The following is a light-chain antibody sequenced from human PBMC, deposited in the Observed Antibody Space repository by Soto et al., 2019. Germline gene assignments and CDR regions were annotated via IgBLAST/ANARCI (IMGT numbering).Light chain of an antibody. V-gene: IGKV3-20*01. J-gene: IGKJ1*01. CDR3: HQYGSAPAWT. CDR1: QSISSSY. Sequence: EIVLTQSPGTLSLFPGERATLSCRASQSISSSYLAWYQQKPGQAPRLLIHGASNRATGIPDRFSGAGSGTDFTLSISRREPEDFAVYYCHQYGSAPAWTLGQGTKVEIK. CDR2: GAS.